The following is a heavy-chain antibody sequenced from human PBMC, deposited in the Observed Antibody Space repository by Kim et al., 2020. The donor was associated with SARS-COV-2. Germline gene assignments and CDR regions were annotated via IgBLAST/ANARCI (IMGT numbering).Heavy chain of an antibody. Sequence: ASVKVSCKASGYTFTAYYIHWVRQAPGQGLEWLGWINPNSGETKSSQKFEGRVTLSRDTSISIVHLQLSSLRSDDTAVYHCARGNDVTCSNTRCYGSYDAWGQGTLVRVSS. CDR2: INPNSGET. V-gene: IGHV1-2*02. J-gene: IGHJ3*01. D-gene: IGHD2-2*01. CDR3: ARGNDVTCSNTRCYGSYDA. CDR1: GYTFTAYY.